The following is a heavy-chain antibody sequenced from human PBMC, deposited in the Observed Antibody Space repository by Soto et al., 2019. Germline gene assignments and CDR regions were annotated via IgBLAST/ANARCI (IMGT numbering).Heavy chain of an antibody. J-gene: IGHJ4*02. CDR1: GGSVSSGSYY. V-gene: IGHV4-61*01. CDR2: IYYSGST. Sequence: SETLSLTCTVSGGSVSSGSYYWSWIRHPPGKGLEWIGYIYYSGSTNYNPSLKSRVTISVDTSKNQFSLKLSSVTAADTAVYYCAGTILTGYYTFDYWGQRTLVTVSS. D-gene: IGHD3-9*01. CDR3: AGTILTGYYTFDY.